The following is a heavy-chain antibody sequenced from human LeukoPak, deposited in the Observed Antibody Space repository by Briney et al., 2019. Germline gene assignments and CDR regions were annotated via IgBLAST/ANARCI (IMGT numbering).Heavy chain of an antibody. CDR2: VSGSSDST. Sequence: GGALRLSCAASGFTISTYALSWVRQTPGEGGEWVSSVSGSSDSTYYADSVKGRFTISRDNAKNSLYLQMNSLRAEDTALYYCARPAYTAAYDLWGQGTMVTVSS. D-gene: IGHD3-16*01. V-gene: IGHV3-23*01. CDR3: ARPAYTAAYDL. CDR1: GFTISTYA. J-gene: IGHJ3*01.